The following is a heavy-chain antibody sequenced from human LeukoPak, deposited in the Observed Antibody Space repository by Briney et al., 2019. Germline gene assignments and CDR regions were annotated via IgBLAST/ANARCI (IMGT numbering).Heavy chain of an antibody. J-gene: IGHJ4*02. Sequence: PGGSLRLSCAASGFTFSSYWMHWVRQAPGKGLVWVSRINSDGSSTGYVDSVKGRFTISRDNSKSTLYLQMNSLRAEDTAVYYCAKDRYSGLNTIDYWGQGTLVTVSS. CDR1: GFTFSSYW. V-gene: IGHV3-74*01. CDR3: AKDRYSGLNTIDY. D-gene: IGHD6-13*01. CDR2: INSDGSST.